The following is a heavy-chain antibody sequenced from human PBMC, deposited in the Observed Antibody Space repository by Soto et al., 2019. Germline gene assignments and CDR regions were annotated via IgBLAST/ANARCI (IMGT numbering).Heavy chain of an antibody. Sequence: GGSLSLSCVVSVYTISNYGFAWARQSPGKGMVRVASISSTGSNPYYAAFLRGRLIFSTDNSKKTVFLQMNSLRPDDMALFFCARELKTFLTGYYDLWGQGSQVTVSS. V-gene: IGHV3-23*01. CDR2: ISSTGSNP. CDR1: VYTISNYG. J-gene: IGHJ4*02. CDR3: ARELKTFLTGYYDL. D-gene: IGHD3-9*01.